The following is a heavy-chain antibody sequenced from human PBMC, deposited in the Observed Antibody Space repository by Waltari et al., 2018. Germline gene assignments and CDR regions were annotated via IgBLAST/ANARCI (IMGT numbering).Heavy chain of an antibody. CDR3: VKDWYGDTCSNGCMDA. CDR2: MSGSDERT. Sequence: EVQVLESGGGLVQPGGSLRLSCAAPGFTFSTYAMTWVRQAPGKGLEWVSSMSGSDERTYYAESVKGRFTISRDNSKNTLYLQMNSLRAGDTAVYYCVKDWYGDTCSNGCMDAWGQGTTVTVSS. CDR1: GFTFSTYA. J-gene: IGHJ6*02. D-gene: IGHD2-15*01. V-gene: IGHV3-23*01.